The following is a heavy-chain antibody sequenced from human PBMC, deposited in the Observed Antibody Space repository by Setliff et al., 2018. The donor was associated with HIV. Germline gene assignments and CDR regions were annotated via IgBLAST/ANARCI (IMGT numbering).Heavy chain of an antibody. CDR3: ATYADRESNRFDP. V-gene: IGHV4-38-2*01. CDR2: VDHSGTS. D-gene: IGHD3-10*01. CDR1: GYSISSGFY. Sequence: SETLSLTCAVSGYSISSGFYWGWIRQPPGKGLEWIGSVDHSGTSYSNPSLKSRVTISVDTSKNQFSLKLSSVTAADTAVYYCATYADRESNRFDPWGQGILVTVSS. J-gene: IGHJ5*02.